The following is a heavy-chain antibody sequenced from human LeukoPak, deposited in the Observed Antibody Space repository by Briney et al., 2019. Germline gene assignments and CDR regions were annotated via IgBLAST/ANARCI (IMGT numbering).Heavy chain of an antibody. V-gene: IGHV3-23*01. Sequence: GGSLRLSCAASGFTFSSYAMSWVRQAPGKGLEWVSAISGSGGSTYYADSVKGRFTISRDNSKNTLYLQMNSLRAEDTAVYYCAKMEGIYYYDSSGYYPVRRTPRGGLGYWGQGTLVTVSS. J-gene: IGHJ4*02. CDR3: AKMEGIYYYDSSGYYPVRRTPRGGLGY. D-gene: IGHD3-22*01. CDR1: GFTFSSYA. CDR2: ISGSGGST.